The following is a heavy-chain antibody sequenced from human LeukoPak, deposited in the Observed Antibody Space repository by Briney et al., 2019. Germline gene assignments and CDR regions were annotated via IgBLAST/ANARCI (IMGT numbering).Heavy chain of an antibody. D-gene: IGHD2-8*01. V-gene: IGHV3-7*01. Sequence: GGSLRLSCAVSGFTSSDFWISWVRQAPGKGLEWVANIKPDGGEKYYAESVKGRFTVSRDNAKNLLFFEMNSLRGEDTAVYYCAREYEAALDYWGQGTLVSVSS. CDR1: GFTSSDFW. CDR3: AREYEAALDY. CDR2: IKPDGGEK. J-gene: IGHJ4*02.